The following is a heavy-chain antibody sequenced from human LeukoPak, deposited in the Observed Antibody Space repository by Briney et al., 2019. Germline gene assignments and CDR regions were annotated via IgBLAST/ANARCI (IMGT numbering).Heavy chain of an antibody. V-gene: IGHV5-10-1*01. CDR2: IDPSDSYI. CDR3: ARHTDLVPGNSGSGSYVY. D-gene: IGHD3-10*01. CDR1: GYSFSTYW. J-gene: IGHJ4*02. Sequence: GESLRISCKGSGYSFSTYWISWVRQMPGKGLEWMGRIDPSDSYINYSPSFQGHVTISVDKSISTAYLQWSGLKASDTAMYHCARHTDLVPGNSGSGSYVYWGQGTLVTVSS.